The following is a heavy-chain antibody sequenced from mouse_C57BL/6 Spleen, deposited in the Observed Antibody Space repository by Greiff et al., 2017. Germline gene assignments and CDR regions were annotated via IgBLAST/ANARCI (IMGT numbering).Heavy chain of an antibody. CDR3: ARNPENYFDY. CDR2: ISSGGSYT. V-gene: IGHV5-6*01. J-gene: IGHJ2*01. Sequence: EVQGVESGGDLVKPGGSLKLSCAASGFTFSSYGMSWVRQTPDKRLEWVATISSGGSYTYYPASVKGRFTISRDNAKNTLYLQMSSLKSEDTALYYCARNPENYFDYWGQGTTLTVSS. CDR1: GFTFSSYG.